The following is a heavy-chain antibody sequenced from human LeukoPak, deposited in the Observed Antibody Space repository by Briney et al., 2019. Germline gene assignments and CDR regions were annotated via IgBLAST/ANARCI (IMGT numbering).Heavy chain of an antibody. V-gene: IGHV4-59*12. J-gene: IGHJ4*02. D-gene: IGHD3-16*02. CDR1: GGSISSYY. CDR2: IYYSGST. Sequence: PSETLSLTCTVSGGSISSYYWSWIRQPPGKGLEWIGYIYYSGSTNYNPSLKSRVTISVDTSKNQFSLKLSSVTAADTAVYYCARGPYDYVWGSYRYHPFDYWGQGTLVTVSS. CDR3: ARGPYDYVWGSYRYHPFDY.